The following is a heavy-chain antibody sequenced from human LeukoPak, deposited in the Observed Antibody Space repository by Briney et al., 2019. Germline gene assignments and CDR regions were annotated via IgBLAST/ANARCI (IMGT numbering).Heavy chain of an antibody. V-gene: IGHV3-53*01. CDR3: AKGYCSSSSCYSYAFDI. J-gene: IGHJ3*02. Sequence: GGSLRLSCAASGFSVSSKYMSWVRQAPGKGLEWVSSIYSGGSTYYADSVKGRFSFSRDTSNNTLYLQMNSLRADDTAVYYCAKGYCSSSSCYSYAFDIWGQGTVVTVSS. CDR2: IYSGGST. D-gene: IGHD2-2*01. CDR1: GFSVSSKY.